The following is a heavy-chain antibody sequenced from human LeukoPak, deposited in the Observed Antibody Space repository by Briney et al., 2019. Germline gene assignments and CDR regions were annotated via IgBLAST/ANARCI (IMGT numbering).Heavy chain of an antibody. D-gene: IGHD2-15*01. J-gene: IGHJ4*02. CDR3: ARDGPRGIVVVVAGSFDY. V-gene: IGHV3-33*01. CDR2: IWYDGSNK. Sequence: GGSLRLSCAASGFTFSSYGMHWVRQAPGKGLEWVAVIWYDGSNKYYADSVKGRFTISRDNSKNTLYLQMNSLRAEDTAVYYCARDGPRGIVVVVAGSFDYWGQGTLVIVSS. CDR1: GFTFSSYG.